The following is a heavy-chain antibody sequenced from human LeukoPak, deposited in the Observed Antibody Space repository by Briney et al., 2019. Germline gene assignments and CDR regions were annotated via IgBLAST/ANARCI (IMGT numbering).Heavy chain of an antibody. Sequence: GGSLRLSCAASGFTLSNSWMHWVRQAPGKGLEWVSSISSSSSYIYYADSVKGRFTISRDNAKNSLYLQMNSLRAEDTAVYYCARGGAVGAISLSDYWGQGTLVTVSS. D-gene: IGHD1-26*01. V-gene: IGHV3-21*01. CDR2: ISSSSSYI. CDR3: ARGGAVGAISLSDY. J-gene: IGHJ4*02. CDR1: GFTLSNSW.